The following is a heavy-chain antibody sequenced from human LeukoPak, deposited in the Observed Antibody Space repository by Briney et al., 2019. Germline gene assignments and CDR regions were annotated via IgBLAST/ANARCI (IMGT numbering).Heavy chain of an antibody. V-gene: IGHV3-30*18. CDR1: GFTFSSYG. CDR2: ISYDGSNK. J-gene: IGHJ5*02. D-gene: IGHD5-18*01. CDR3: AKDGAPYVDTAMVISRGLDP. Sequence: GGSLRLSCAASGFTFSSYGMHWVRQAPGKGLEWVAVISYDGSNKYYADSVKGRFTISRDNSKNTLYLQMNSLRAEDTAVYYCAKDGAPYVDTAMVISRGLDPWGQGTLVTVSP.